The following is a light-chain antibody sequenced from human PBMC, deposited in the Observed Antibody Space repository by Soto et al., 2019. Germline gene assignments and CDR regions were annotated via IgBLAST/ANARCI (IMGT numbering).Light chain of an antibody. J-gene: IGLJ2*01. V-gene: IGLV2-11*01. CDR2: DVN. CDR3: CSYTTIKTVV. CDR1: SGDVGGFDY. Sequence: QSALTQPRSVSGSPGQSVTISCLGSSGDVGGFDYVSWYQQHPGKAPKLLIYDVNQRPSGVPHRFSGSKSGNTAALTISGLQAEDEADYYCCSYTTIKTVVFGGGTKLTVL.